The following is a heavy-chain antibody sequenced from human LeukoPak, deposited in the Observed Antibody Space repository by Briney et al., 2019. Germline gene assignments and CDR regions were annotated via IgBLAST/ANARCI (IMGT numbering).Heavy chain of an antibody. J-gene: IGHJ3*02. CDR3: AREVDEALDI. CDR1: GFTISSYS. Sequence: PGGSLRLSCVASGFTISSYSMNWVRQAPGKGLEWVSSISENSKDIFYVDSVKGRFTISRDNAKNSLYLQMNSLRADDTAVYYCAREVDEALDIWGQGTMVTVSS. CDR2: ISENSKDI. V-gene: IGHV3-21*01.